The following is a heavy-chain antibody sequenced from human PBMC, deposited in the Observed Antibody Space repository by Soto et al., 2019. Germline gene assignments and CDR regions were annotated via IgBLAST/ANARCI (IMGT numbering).Heavy chain of an antibody. CDR2: IYYSGST. CDR3: ARQTAAGPAGFDY. D-gene: IGHD6-13*01. Sequence: PSETLSLTCTVSGGSISSGDYYWSWIRQPPGKGLEWIGYIYYSGSTYYNPSLKSRVTISVDTSKNQFSLKLSSVTAADTAVYYCARQTAAGPAGFDYWGQGTLVTVPQ. V-gene: IGHV4-30-4*01. J-gene: IGHJ4*02. CDR1: GGSISSGDYY.